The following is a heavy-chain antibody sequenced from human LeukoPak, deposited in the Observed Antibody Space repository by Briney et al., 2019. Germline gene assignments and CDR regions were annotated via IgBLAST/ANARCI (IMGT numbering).Heavy chain of an antibody. CDR3: ASAKVGSSWTY. CDR2: IYSGGST. J-gene: IGHJ4*02. V-gene: IGHV3-53*05. D-gene: IGHD6-13*01. CDR1: GFTVSSNY. Sequence: PGGSLGLSCAASGFTVSSNYMSWVRQAPGKGLEWVSVIYSGGSTYYADSVKGRFTISRDNSKNTLYLQMNSLRSDDTAVYYCASAKVGSSWTYWGQGTLVTVSS.